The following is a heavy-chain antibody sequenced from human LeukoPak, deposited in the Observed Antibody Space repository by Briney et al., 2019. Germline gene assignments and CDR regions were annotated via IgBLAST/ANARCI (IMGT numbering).Heavy chain of an antibody. Sequence: PSETLSLTCTVSGGSISSHYWSWIRQPPGKGLEWIGYIYYSGSTNYNPSLKSRVTISVDTSKNQFSLKLSSVTAADTAVYYCARHVDCSGGSCYEQYYFDYWGQGTLVTVSS. V-gene: IGHV4-59*08. CDR2: IYYSGST. CDR1: GGSISSHY. CDR3: ARHVDCSGGSCYEQYYFDY. J-gene: IGHJ4*02. D-gene: IGHD2-15*01.